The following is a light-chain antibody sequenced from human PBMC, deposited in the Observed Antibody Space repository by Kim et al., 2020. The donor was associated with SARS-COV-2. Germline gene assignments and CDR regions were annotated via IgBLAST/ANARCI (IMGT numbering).Light chain of an antibody. Sequence: DIQMTQSPSSLSASVGDRVTITCRASQSISSYLNWYQQKPGKAPKLLIYAASSLQSGVPSRFSGSGSGTDFTLTISRLQPEDFATYYCQQSYSTSTWTFGQGTKVDIK. CDR3: QQSYSTSTWT. J-gene: IGKJ1*01. V-gene: IGKV1-39*01. CDR1: QSISSY. CDR2: AAS.